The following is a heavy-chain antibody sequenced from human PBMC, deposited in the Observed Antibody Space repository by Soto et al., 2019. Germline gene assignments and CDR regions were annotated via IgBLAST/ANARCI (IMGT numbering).Heavy chain of an antibody. CDR1: GYTFTSYA. J-gene: IGHJ4*02. V-gene: IGHV1-3*01. Sequence: ASVKVSRKASGYTFTSYAMHWVRQAPGQRLEWMGWINAGNGNTKYSQKFQGRVTITRDTSASTAYMEPSSLRSEDTAVYYCARDIEASGTPNFDYWGQGTLVTVSS. CDR3: ARDIEASGTPNFDY. CDR2: INAGNGNT. D-gene: IGHD2-2*01.